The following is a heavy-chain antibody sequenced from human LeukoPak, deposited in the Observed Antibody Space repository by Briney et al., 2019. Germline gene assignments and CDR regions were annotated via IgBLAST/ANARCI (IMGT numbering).Heavy chain of an antibody. J-gene: IGHJ4*02. Sequence: PGGSLRLSCAASGFTFSSYAMRWVRQAPGKGLEWVAVISYDGSNTYYADSVKGRFTISRDNSKNTLYLQMNSLRAEDTAVYYCAKDPKTAAEMVYFDCWGQGTLVTVSS. V-gene: IGHV3-30-3*01. CDR3: AKDPKTAAEMVYFDC. D-gene: IGHD6-13*01. CDR1: GFTFSSYA. CDR2: ISYDGSNT.